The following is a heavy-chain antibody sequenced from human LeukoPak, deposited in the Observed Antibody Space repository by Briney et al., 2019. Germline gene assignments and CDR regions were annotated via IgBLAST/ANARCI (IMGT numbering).Heavy chain of an antibody. CDR1: GYIFTGYY. CDR2: INPKSGGT. CDR3: AREIAEYHYGSGSFSWFDP. J-gene: IGHJ5*02. V-gene: IGHV1-2*02. D-gene: IGHD3-10*01. Sequence: GASVTVSCTASGYIFTGYYMHWVRQAPGQGLEWMGWINPKSGGTNYAQKSQGRVTMTRDTSISTAYMELSRLRSDDTAVYYCAREIAEYHYGSGSFSWFDPWGQGTLVTVSS.